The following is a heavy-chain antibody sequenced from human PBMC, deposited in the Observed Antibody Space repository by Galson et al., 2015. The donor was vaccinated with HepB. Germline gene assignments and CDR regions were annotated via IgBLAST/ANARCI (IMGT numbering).Heavy chain of an antibody. V-gene: IGHV3-21*01. J-gene: IGHJ4*02. Sequence: SLRLSCATSGFTFSSYSMNWVRQAPGKGLEWVSSISSSSSYIYYADSVKGRFTISRDNAKNSLYLQMNSLRAEDTAVYYCARWTVVTPGSPCLDYWGQGTLVTVSS. CDR2: ISSSSSYI. CDR3: ARWTVVTPGSPCLDY. D-gene: IGHD4-23*01. CDR1: GFTFSSYS.